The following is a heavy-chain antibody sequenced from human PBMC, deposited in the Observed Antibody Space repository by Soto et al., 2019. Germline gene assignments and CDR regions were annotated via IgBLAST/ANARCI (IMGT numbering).Heavy chain of an antibody. CDR3: ARWSCFWSGYYGY. V-gene: IGHV1-2*02. CDR2: INPNSGGT. J-gene: IGHJ4*02. CDR1: GYTFTGYY. Sequence: GASVKVSCKASGYTFTGYYMHWVLQAPGQGLEWMGWINPNSGGTNYAQKFQGRVTMTRDTSISTAYMELSRLRSDDTAVYYCARWSCFWSGYYGYWGQGTLVTVSS. D-gene: IGHD3-3*01.